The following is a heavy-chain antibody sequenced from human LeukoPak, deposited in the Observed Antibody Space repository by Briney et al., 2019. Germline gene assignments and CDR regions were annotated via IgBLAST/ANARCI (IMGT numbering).Heavy chain of an antibody. CDR3: AXVLXXXXSXPDY. D-gene: IGHD2-2*01. V-gene: IGHV3-21*01. CDR2: ISSSSSYI. J-gene: IGHJ4*02. CDR1: GFTFSSYS. Sequence: GGSLRLSCAASGFTFSSYSMNWVRQAPGKGLEWVSSISSSSSYIYYADSVKGRFTISRDNAKNSLYLQMNSLRAEDTAVYYCAXVLXXXXSXPDYWGQXTLVTVS.